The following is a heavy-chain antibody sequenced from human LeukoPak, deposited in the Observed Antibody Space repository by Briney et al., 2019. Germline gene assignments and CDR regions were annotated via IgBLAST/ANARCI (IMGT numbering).Heavy chain of an antibody. CDR2: ISYSGRT. CDR3: ARGILS. Sequence: SQTLSLTCTVSGGSISSGNYCWNWIRQHPGKGLEWIGCISYSGRTNYNPSLKSRVTISADTSKSQFSLNLSSVTVADTPLYYCARGILSWGQGTLVTVSS. J-gene: IGHJ5*02. D-gene: IGHD3-3*01. V-gene: IGHV4-30-4*01. CDR1: GGSISSGNYC.